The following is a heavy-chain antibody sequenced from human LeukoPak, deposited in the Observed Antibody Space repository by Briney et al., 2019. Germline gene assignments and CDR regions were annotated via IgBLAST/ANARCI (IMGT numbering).Heavy chain of an antibody. Sequence: TGGSLRLSCAVSGVTFSNYAMSWVRQAPGRGLEWVSVISASGGSTYYADSVKGRFTISRDNSNNRLYLEMNSLRAEDTAVYYCAKHAGTTRQTKDYWGQGTLVTVSS. D-gene: IGHD1-1*01. V-gene: IGHV3-23*01. CDR3: AKHAGTTRQTKDY. J-gene: IGHJ4*02. CDR1: GVTFSNYA. CDR2: ISASGGST.